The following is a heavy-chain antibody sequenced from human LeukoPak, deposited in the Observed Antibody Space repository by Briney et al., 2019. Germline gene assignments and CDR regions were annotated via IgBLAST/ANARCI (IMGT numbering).Heavy chain of an antibody. V-gene: IGHV1-69*13. CDR2: IIPIFGTA. D-gene: IGHD5-12*01. CDR3: ARGSVDIVATIFYYFDY. J-gene: IGHJ4*02. Sequence: GASVKVSCKASGGTFISYAISWVRQAPGQGLEWMGGIIPIFGTANYAQKFQGRVTITADESTSTAYMELSSLRSEDTAVYYCARGSVDIVATIFYYFDYWGQGTLVTVSS. CDR1: GGTFISYA.